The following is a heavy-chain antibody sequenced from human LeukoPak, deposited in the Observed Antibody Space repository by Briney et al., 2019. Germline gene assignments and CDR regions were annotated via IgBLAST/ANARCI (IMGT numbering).Heavy chain of an antibody. Sequence: ASVKVSCNASGYTFTDYYIHCVRQAPGQGLEWLGWINPNSGGTKYAQKFQGRVTMTRDPSISTAYMELSRLKSDDTAVYYCARPQLLSPFDVWGQGTMVTVSS. CDR3: ARPQLLSPFDV. V-gene: IGHV1-2*02. CDR2: INPNSGGT. D-gene: IGHD2-2*01. CDR1: GYTFTDYY. J-gene: IGHJ3*01.